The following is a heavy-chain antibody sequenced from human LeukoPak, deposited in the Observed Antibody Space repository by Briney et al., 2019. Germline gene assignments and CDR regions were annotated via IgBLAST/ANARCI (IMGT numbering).Heavy chain of an antibody. CDR2: IRRCSDYM. V-gene: IGHV3-21*01. J-gene: IGHJ4*02. D-gene: IGHD2-21*01. Sequence: PGGSLRLSCGTSGFSFSSYNMNWVRQAPGKGLEWVSSIRRCSDYMYYVESVEGRFTISREYAKDSGYLQMNSMSVEDTAVYYCARGCGGGHCYLSDFWGEGTLVTVSS. CDR1: GFSFSSYN. CDR3: ARGCGGGHCYLSDF.